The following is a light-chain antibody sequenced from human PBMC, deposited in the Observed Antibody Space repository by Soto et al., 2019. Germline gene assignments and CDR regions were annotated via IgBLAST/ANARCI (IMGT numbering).Light chain of an antibody. CDR3: QQRSKLPRT. V-gene: IGKV3-11*01. CDR2: GAS. CDR1: QSVGDC. Sequence: EILLTQSPATLSLSPGERATLSCRASQSVGDCLAWYQQRPGQAPRLLIYGASKRATGIPARFSASGSETDFTLTISSLEPDDFAVYFCQQRSKLPRTFGGGTKIEVK. J-gene: IGKJ4*01.